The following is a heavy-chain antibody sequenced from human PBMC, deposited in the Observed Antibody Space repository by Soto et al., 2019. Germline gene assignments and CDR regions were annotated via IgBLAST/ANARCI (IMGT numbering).Heavy chain of an antibody. J-gene: IGHJ3*02. D-gene: IGHD3-16*01. CDR1: GYTLTELS. V-gene: IGHV1-24*01. Sequence: GASVKVSCKVSGYTLTELSMHWVRQAPGKGLEWMGGFDPEDGETIYAQKFQGRVTVTEDTSTDTAYMELSSLRSEDTAVYYCATALGGLFAFDIWGQGTMVTVSS. CDR2: FDPEDGET. CDR3: ATALGGLFAFDI.